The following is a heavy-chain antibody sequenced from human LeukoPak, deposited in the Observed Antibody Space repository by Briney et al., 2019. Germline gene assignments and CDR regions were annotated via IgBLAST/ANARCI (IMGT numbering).Heavy chain of an antibody. Sequence: SQILSLTCAISGDSVSSNSVAWNWIRQSPSRGLEWLGRTYYRSKWYSDYAVSVKSRITINADTSKNQFSLQLNSVTPDDTAVYYCARDSRAGYYLPLDHWGQGALVTVCS. V-gene: IGHV6-1*01. CDR1: GDSVSSNSVA. CDR2: TYYRSKWYS. CDR3: ARDSRAGYYLPLDH. D-gene: IGHD1-26*01. J-gene: IGHJ4*02.